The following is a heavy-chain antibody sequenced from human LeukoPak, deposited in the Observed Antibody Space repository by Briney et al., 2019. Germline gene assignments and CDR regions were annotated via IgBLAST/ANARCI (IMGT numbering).Heavy chain of an antibody. J-gene: IGHJ4*02. Sequence: PGGSLRLSCAASGFTFDDYAMHWVRQAPGKGLEWVSGISWNSGSIGYADSVKGRFTISRDNAKNSLYLQMNSLRAEDTAVYYCARNHYYDSSGYPPPGYWGQGTLVTVSS. CDR1: GFTFDDYA. CDR2: ISWNSGSI. CDR3: ARNHYYDSSGYPPPGY. V-gene: IGHV3-9*01. D-gene: IGHD3-22*01.